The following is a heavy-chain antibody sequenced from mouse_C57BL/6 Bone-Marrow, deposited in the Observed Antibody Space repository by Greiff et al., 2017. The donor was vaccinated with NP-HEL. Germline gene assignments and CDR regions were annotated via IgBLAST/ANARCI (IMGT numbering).Heavy chain of an antibody. Sequence: DVMLVESGEGLVKPGGSLKLSCAASGFTFSSYAMSWVRQTPEKRLEWVAYISSGGDYIYYADTVKGRFTISRDNARNTLYLQMSSLKSEDTAMYYCTRDPFLDYDYDGGLAYWGQGTLVTVSA. CDR3: TRDPFLDYDYDGGLAY. J-gene: IGHJ3*01. D-gene: IGHD2-4*01. CDR2: ISSGGDYI. CDR1: GFTFSSYA. V-gene: IGHV5-9-1*02.